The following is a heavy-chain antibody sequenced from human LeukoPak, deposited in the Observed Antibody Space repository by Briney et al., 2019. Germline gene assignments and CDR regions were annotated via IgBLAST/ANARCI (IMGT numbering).Heavy chain of an antibody. J-gene: IGHJ4*02. CDR3: ARESIDPYYYDSSGSVDY. D-gene: IGHD3-22*01. V-gene: IGHV3-21*04. Sequence: GGSLRLSCAASGFTFSSYSMNWVRQAPGKGLEWVSSISSSSSYIYYADSVKGRFTISRDNAKNSLYLQMNSLRAEDTAVYYCARESIDPYYYDSSGSVDYWGQGTLVTVSS. CDR2: ISSSSSYI. CDR1: GFTFSSYS.